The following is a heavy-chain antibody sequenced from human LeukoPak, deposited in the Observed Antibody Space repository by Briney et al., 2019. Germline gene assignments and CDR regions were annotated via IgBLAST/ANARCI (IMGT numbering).Heavy chain of an antibody. Sequence: PGRPLRLSGTAAGFTFGDYAMSWFRQAPGKGLEWEGFIRSKAYGGTTEYAGSVKGRFTISRDDSKSIAYLQMNSLKTEDTAVYYCTSSGGNWAFDIWGQGTMVTVSS. V-gene: IGHV3-49*03. J-gene: IGHJ3*02. CDR3: TSSGGNWAFDI. CDR1: GFTFGDYA. CDR2: IRSKAYGGTT. D-gene: IGHD2-15*01.